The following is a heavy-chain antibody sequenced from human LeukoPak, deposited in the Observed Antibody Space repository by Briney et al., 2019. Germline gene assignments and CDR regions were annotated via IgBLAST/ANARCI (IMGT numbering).Heavy chain of an antibody. CDR1: GFTFSSYA. CDR2: ISGSGGST. CDR3: AKDGVIGGSGILDWFDP. Sequence: GGSLRLSCAASGFTFSSYAMSWVRPAPGKGLEWVSAISGSGGSTYYADSVKGRFTISRDNSKNTLYLQMNSLRAEDTAVYYCAKDGVIGGSGILDWFDPWGQGTLVTVSS. D-gene: IGHD3-10*01. V-gene: IGHV3-23*01. J-gene: IGHJ5*02.